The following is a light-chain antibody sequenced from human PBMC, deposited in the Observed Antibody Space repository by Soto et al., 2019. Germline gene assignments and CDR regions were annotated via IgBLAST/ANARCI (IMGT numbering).Light chain of an antibody. Sequence: DIVMTQSPLSLPVTPGEPASIYCRSSQSLLHSNGYNYLDWYLQKPGQSPQLMIYLGSNRASGVPDRFSGSGSGTDFTLKISRVEAEDVGVYYCMQALQTPRTLGQGTKVDIK. CDR1: QSLLHSNGYNY. CDR2: LGS. V-gene: IGKV2-28*01. CDR3: MQALQTPRT. J-gene: IGKJ1*01.